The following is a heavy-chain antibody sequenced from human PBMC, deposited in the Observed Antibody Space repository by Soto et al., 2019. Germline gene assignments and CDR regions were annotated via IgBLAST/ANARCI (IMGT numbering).Heavy chain of an antibody. D-gene: IGHD4-4*01. CDR1: GFTFSNYA. J-gene: IGHJ6*02. Sequence: EVQLLESGGGLVQPGGSLRLSCAASGFTFSNYAMSWVRQAPGKGLEWVSIISGSGGTTYHADSVKDRFTISRDNSKKTVYLQLDSLRVEDTAVYYCAKGHSDSFGNYDYFGMDVWGQGTTVTVSS. CDR3: AKGHSDSFGNYDYFGMDV. V-gene: IGHV3-23*01. CDR2: ISGSGGTT.